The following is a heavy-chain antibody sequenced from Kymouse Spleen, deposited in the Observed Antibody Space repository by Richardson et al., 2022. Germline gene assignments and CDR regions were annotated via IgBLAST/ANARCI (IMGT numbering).Heavy chain of an antibody. D-gene: IGHD6-19*01. V-gene: IGHV3-9*01. CDR1: GFTFDDYA. CDR2: ISWNSGSI. J-gene: IGHJ6*02. Sequence: EVQLVESGGGLVQPGRSLRLSCAASGFTFDDYAMHWVRQAPGKGLEWVSGISWNSGSIGYADSVKGRFTISRDNAKNSLYLQMNSLRAEDTALYYCAKDRGAVARYYYYYGMDVWGQGTTVTVSS. CDR3: AKDRGAVARYYYYYGMDV.